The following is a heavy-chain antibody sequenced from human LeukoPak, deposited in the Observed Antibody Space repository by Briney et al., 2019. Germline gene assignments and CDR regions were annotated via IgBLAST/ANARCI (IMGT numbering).Heavy chain of an antibody. Sequence: PGGSLRLSCAASGFTFSSYEMNWVRQAPGKGLEWVSYNSSSGSTIYYADSVKGRFTISRDNAKNSLYLQMNSLRAEDTAVYYCARDLIVVVPAAMPAGVFDPWGQGTLVTVSS. CDR2: NSSSGSTI. J-gene: IGHJ5*02. CDR1: GFTFSSYE. CDR3: ARDLIVVVPAAMPAGVFDP. V-gene: IGHV3-48*03. D-gene: IGHD2-2*01.